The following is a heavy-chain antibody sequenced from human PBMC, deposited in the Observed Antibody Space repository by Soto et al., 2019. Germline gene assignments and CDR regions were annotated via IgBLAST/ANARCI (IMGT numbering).Heavy chain of an antibody. CDR3: ARRWGDYFDY. D-gene: IGHD3-16*01. V-gene: IGHV4-59*08. CDR2: IYYSGST. CDR1: GVSISSYY. Sequence: PSETLSLTCTVSGVSISSYYWIWIRQPPGKGLEWIGYIYYSGSTNYNPSLKSRVTISVDTSKNQFSLKLSSVTAADTAVYYCARRWGDYFDYWGQGTLVTVSS. J-gene: IGHJ4*02.